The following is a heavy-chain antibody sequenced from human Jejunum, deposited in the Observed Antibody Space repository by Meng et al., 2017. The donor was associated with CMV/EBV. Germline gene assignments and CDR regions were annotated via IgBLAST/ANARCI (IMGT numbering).Heavy chain of an antibody. CDR2: ISNIGGT. J-gene: IGHJ6*02. Sequence: SAVSGFNVGNAFVSCVRQAPGQGLDWVSVISNIGGTYYADSVRARFTISRDKSKTIVFLQMNNLRAEDTAVYYCARANLHTHMAVWGRGTTVTVSS. V-gene: IGHV3-53*01. CDR3: ARANLHTHMAV. CDR1: GFNVGNAF.